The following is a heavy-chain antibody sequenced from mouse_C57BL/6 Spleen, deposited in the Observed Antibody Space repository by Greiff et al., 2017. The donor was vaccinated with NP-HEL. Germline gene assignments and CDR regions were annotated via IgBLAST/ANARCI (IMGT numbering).Heavy chain of an antibody. CDR2: INPYNGGT. D-gene: IGHD2-2*01. CDR1: GYTFTDYY. Sequence: VHVKQSGPVLVKPGASVKMSCKASGYTFTDYYMNWVKQSHGKSLEWIGVINPYNGGTSYNQKFKGKATLTVDKSSSTAYMELNSLTSEDSAVYYCARFGYGAWFAYWGQGTLVTVSA. V-gene: IGHV1-19*01. CDR3: ARFGYGAWFAY. J-gene: IGHJ3*01.